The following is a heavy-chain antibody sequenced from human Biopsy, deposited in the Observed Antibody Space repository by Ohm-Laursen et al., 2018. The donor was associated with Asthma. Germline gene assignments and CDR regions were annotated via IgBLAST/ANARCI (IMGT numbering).Heavy chain of an antibody. D-gene: IGHD3-22*01. CDR2: IYHLGNA. Sequence: SETLSLTCGVSGGSISVSNWWSWVRQPPGRGLEWIGQIYHLGNANYNPSLKSRVTMSVGKSKNQFSLKLTSVTAADTAVYFCARRWRSYDSSNYYLDQWGQGTLVTVSS. CDR3: ARRWRSYDSSNYYLDQ. CDR1: GGSISVSNW. J-gene: IGHJ4*02. V-gene: IGHV4-4*02.